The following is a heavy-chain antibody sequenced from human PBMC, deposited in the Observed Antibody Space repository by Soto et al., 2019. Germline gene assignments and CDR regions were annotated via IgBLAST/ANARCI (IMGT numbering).Heavy chain of an antibody. Sequence: SLRLSCAASGFTFSIYGMHWVRQAPGKGLEWVAVIWYDGSNQYYADSVKGRFTISRDNSKNTLYLQMNSLRAEDTAIYYCARDGTPRGIFPRKNWFDPWGQGTLVTVSS. CDR1: GFTFSIYG. CDR2: IWYDGSNQ. J-gene: IGHJ5*02. D-gene: IGHD3-10*01. V-gene: IGHV3-33*01. CDR3: ARDGTPRGIFPRKNWFDP.